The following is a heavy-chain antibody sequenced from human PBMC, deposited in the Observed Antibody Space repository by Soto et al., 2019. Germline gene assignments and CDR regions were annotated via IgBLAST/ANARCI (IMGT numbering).Heavy chain of an antibody. J-gene: IGHJ4*02. CDR3: ARDHGEIQVIGNFDY. D-gene: IGHD3-10*01. V-gene: IGHV1-18*01. Sequence: ASVKVSCKASGYTFTSYGISWVRQAPGQGLEWMGWISAYNGNTNYAQKLQGRVTMTTDTSTSTAYMELRSLRSDDTAVYYCARDHGEIQVIGNFDYWGQGTLVTVSS. CDR2: ISAYNGNT. CDR1: GYTFTSYG.